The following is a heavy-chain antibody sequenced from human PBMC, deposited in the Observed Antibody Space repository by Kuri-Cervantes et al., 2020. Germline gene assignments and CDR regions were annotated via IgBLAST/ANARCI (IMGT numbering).Heavy chain of an antibody. CDR3: ARVEIRPYSGYVGGIDY. CDR1: GGTFSSYA. CDR2: IIPIFGTA. D-gene: IGHD5-12*01. J-gene: IGHJ4*02. V-gene: IGHV1-69*01. Sequence: KISCKASGGTFSSYAISWVRQAPGQGLEWMGGIIPIFGTANYAQKFQGRVTITADESTSTAYMELSSLRSEDTAVYYCARVEIRPYSGYVGGIDYWGQGTLVTVSS.